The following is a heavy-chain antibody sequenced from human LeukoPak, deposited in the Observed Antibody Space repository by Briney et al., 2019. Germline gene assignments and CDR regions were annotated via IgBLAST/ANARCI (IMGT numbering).Heavy chain of an antibody. CDR1: GFTFNSYA. CDR2: ISSSGGST. V-gene: IGHV3-23*01. Sequence: GGSLRLSCAASGFTFNSYAMSWVRQAPGKGLEWVSGISSSGGSTYYADSVKGRFTISRDNSKNTLYLQMNSLRAEDTAVYYCAKDIHDYDSSGYYLKIDYWGQGTLVTVSS. D-gene: IGHD3-22*01. J-gene: IGHJ4*02. CDR3: AKDIHDYDSSGYYLKIDY.